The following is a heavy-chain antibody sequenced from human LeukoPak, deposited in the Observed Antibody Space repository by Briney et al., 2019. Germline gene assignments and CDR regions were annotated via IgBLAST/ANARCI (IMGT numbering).Heavy chain of an antibody. CDR3: ARLVPPRYYMDV. D-gene: IGHD6-6*01. Sequence: PSETLSLTCAVYGGSFSGYYWSWIRQPPGKGLEWIGEINHSGSTNYNPSLKSRVTISVDTSKNQFSLNLSSVTAADTAVYYCARLVPPRYYMDVWGKGTTVTISS. V-gene: IGHV4-34*01. J-gene: IGHJ6*03. CDR2: INHSGST. CDR1: GGSFSGYY.